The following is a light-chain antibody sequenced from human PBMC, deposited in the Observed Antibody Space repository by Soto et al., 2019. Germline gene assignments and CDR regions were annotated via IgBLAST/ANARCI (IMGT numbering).Light chain of an antibody. Sequence: EVVLTQSPGTVSLSPGERATLSCRASQSVTSNYLAWYQQKPGQAPRLLIYAASSRATGIPDRFSGSGSGRYFTLSVSRLESEDFAVYYCQHYGSSFTWTFGQGTKVEIK. CDR2: AAS. CDR1: QSVTSNY. V-gene: IGKV3-20*01. J-gene: IGKJ1*01. CDR3: QHYGSSFTWT.